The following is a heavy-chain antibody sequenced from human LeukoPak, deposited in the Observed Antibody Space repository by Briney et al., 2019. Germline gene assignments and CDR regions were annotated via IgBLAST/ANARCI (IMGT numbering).Heavy chain of an antibody. D-gene: IGHD3-10*01. CDR3: ARCPTGVYNWFDP. CDR1: GGSISSYY. V-gene: IGHV4-59*01. J-gene: IGHJ5*02. CDR2: IYYSGST. Sequence: SETLSLTCTASGGSISSYYWSWIRQPPGKGLEWVGYIYYSGSTNYNPSLKSRLTISVDTSKTQFSLKLSSVSAADTAVYYCARCPTGVYNWFDPWGQGTLVTVSS.